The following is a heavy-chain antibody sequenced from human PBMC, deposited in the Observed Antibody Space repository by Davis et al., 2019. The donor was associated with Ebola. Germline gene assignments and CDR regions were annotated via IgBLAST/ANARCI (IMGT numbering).Heavy chain of an antibody. D-gene: IGHD1-26*01. V-gene: IGHV1-18*04. J-gene: IGHJ4*02. CDR1: GYTFTSYG. CDR3: ARDRGSYPLDY. Sequence: AASVKVSCKASGYTFTSYGISWVRQAPGQGLEWMGWISAYNGNTNYAQKLQGRVTITTDTSTRTAYIELRILRSDDTAVYYCARDRGSYPLDYWGQGTLVTVSS. CDR2: ISAYNGNT.